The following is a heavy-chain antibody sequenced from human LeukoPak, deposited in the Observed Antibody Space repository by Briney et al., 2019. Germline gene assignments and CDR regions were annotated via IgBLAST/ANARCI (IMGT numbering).Heavy chain of an antibody. CDR3: ARVRYYDSSGYYQIDY. J-gene: IGHJ4*02. V-gene: IGHV4-59*12. D-gene: IGHD3-22*01. CDR1: GGSIGSFY. CDR2: IYYTGST. Sequence: PSETLSLTCTVSGGSIGSFYWSWIRQPPGKGLEWIGYIYYTGSTNYNPSLKSRVTISVDTSKNQFSLKLSSVTAADTAVYYCARVRYYDSSGYYQIDYWGQGTLVTVSS.